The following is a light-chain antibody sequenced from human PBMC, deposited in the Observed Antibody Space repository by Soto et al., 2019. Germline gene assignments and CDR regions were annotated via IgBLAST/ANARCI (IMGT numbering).Light chain of an antibody. CDR2: EVS. Sequence: QSVLTQPASVSGSPGQSITISCTGTSSDVGGYNYVSWYQQHPGKAPKLMIYEVSNRSSGVSNRFSGSKSGNTASLTISGLQAEDEADYYCSSYTSSSTPFYVFGTGTKVTVL. J-gene: IGLJ1*01. CDR1: SSDVGGYNY. CDR3: SSYTSSSTPFYV. V-gene: IGLV2-14*01.